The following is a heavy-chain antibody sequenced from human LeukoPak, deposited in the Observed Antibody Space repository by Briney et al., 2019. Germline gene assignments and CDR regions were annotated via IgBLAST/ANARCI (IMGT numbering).Heavy chain of an antibody. J-gene: IGHJ4*02. Sequence: SETLSLTCTVSGDSIGNFFWNWIRQPPGKGLEWIGYIYYSGGTNYNPSLKSRVTISVDTPKNQFSLKLSSVTAADTAVYYCARDSSSGYYTFDYWGQGTLVTVSS. CDR3: ARDSSSGYYTFDY. CDR2: IYYSGGT. CDR1: GDSIGNFF. V-gene: IGHV4-59*01. D-gene: IGHD3-22*01.